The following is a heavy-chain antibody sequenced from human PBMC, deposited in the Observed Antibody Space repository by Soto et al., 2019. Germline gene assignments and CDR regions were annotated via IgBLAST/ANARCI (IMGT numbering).Heavy chain of an antibody. CDR3: ASEYVVAGTNAVWAERQYYYYGMDV. CDR2: IIPIFGTA. CDR1: GGTFSSYA. J-gene: IGHJ6*02. V-gene: IGHV1-69*01. D-gene: IGHD6-19*01. Sequence: QVQLVQSGAEVKKPGSSVKVSCKASGGTFSSYAISWVRQAPGQGLEWMGGIIPIFGTANYAQKFQGRVTITGDESKGTAYMELSSLRSEDTAVYDCASEYVVAGTNAVWAERQYYYYGMDVWGQGTTVTVSS.